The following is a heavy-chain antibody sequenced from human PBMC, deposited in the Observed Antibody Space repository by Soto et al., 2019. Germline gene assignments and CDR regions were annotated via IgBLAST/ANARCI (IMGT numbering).Heavy chain of an antibody. Sequence: GGSLRLSCAASGFTFSSYAMSWVRQAPGKGLEWVSAISGSGGSTYYADSVKGRFTISRDNSKNTLYLQMNSLRAEDTAVYYCAKVRYCSGGSCHPWYFDYWGQGTLVTVSS. D-gene: IGHD2-15*01. V-gene: IGHV3-23*01. J-gene: IGHJ4*02. CDR3: AKVRYCSGGSCHPWYFDY. CDR2: ISGSGGST. CDR1: GFTFSSYA.